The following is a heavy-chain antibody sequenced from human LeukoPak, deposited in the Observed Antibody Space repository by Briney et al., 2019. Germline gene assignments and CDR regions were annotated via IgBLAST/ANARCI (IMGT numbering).Heavy chain of an antibody. J-gene: IGHJ4*02. CDR3: ARDQVGDIVARDPGY. V-gene: IGHV1-46*01. D-gene: IGHD5-12*01. CDR1: GYTFTSYY. CDR2: INPSGGST. Sequence: ASVKVSCKASGYTFTSYYMHWVRQAPGQGLEWMGIINPSGGSTSHAQKFQGRVTMTRDTSTSTVYMELRSLRSDDTAVYYCARDQVGDIVARDPGYWGQGTLVTVSS.